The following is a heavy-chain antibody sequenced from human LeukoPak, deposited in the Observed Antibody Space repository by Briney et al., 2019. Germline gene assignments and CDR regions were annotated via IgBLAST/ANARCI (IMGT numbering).Heavy chain of an antibody. J-gene: IGHJ4*02. V-gene: IGHV4-31*03. CDR2: IYYSGST. D-gene: IGHD6-6*01. CDR1: GGSFSSGAYY. CDR3: ARLSTSIAALDY. Sequence: PSETLSLTCTVSGGSFSSGAYYWSWIRQHPGKGLEWIGYIYYSGSTYYTPSLKSRVTISVDTSKNQFSLKLSSVTAADTAVYSCARLSTSIAALDYWGQGTLVTVSS.